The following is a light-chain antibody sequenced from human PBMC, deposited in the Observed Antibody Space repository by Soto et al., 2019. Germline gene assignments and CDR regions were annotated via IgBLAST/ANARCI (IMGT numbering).Light chain of an antibody. CDR1: QNIGYF. CDR2: AAS. V-gene: IGKV1-39*01. J-gene: IGKJ2*01. CDR3: QQSYSGLPMST. Sequence: DIQMTQSPSSLSASVGDRITISCRASQNIGYFLNWYQQKPGKAPKLLIYAASSLQSGVPSRFSGSGSGTDFTLTISSLQPEDFATYYCQQSYSGLPMSTFGQGTKLEI.